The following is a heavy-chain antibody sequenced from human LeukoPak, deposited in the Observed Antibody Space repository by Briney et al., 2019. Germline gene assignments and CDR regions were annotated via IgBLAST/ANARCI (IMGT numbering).Heavy chain of an antibody. CDR2: INHRGST. CDR1: GGSFSGYY. D-gene: IGHD2-2*01. Sequence: SETLSLTCAVYGGSFSGYYWSWIRQPPGKGLEWIGEINHRGSTNYNPSFKSRVTISVDTSKNQFSLKLSSVTAADTAVYYCARGQDIVVVPAASTLYYFDYWGQGTLVTVSS. J-gene: IGHJ4*02. CDR3: ARGQDIVVVPAASTLYYFDY. V-gene: IGHV4-34*01.